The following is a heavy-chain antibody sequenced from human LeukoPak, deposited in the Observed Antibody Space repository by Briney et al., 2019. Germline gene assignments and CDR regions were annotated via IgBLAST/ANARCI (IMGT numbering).Heavy chain of an antibody. CDR3: ARVSYYDSSGSPDY. CDR2: IYYSGST. Sequence: SETMSLTCTVSGGSISSGGYYWSWIRQHPGKGLEWIGYIYYSGSTYYNPSLKSRVTISVDTSKNQFSLKLSSVTAADTAVYYCARVSYYDSSGSPDYWGQGTLVTVSS. CDR1: GGSISSGGYY. J-gene: IGHJ4*02. D-gene: IGHD3-22*01. V-gene: IGHV4-31*03.